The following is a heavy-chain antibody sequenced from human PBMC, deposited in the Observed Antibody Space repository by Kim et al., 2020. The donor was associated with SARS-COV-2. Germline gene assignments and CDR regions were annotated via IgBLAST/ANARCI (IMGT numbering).Heavy chain of an antibody. J-gene: IGHJ5*02. CDR3: ASGGLRRGGNWFDP. CDR1: GGTFSSYA. CDR2: IIPIFGTA. V-gene: IGHV1-69*13. D-gene: IGHD3-10*01. Sequence: SVKVSCKASGGTFSSYAISWVRQAPGQGLEWMGGIIPIFGTANYAQKFQGRVTITADESTSTAYMELSSLRSEDTAVYYCASGGLRRGGNWFDPWGQGTLVTVSS.